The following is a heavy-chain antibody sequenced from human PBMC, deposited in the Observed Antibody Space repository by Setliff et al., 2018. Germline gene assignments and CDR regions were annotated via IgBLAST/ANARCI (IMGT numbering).Heavy chain of an antibody. CDR3: ATGGHYFGA. V-gene: IGHV3-48*01. D-gene: IGHD3-10*01. J-gene: IGHJ5*02. CDR1: GFTFTTYS. CDR2: ISSSSSTI. Sequence: GGSLRLSCGASGFTFTTYSMNWVRQAPGKGLEWVSYISSSSSTIYYADSVKGRFTISRDNAKNSLYLQMNSLKTEDTAFYSCATGGHYFGAWGQGTLVTVSS.